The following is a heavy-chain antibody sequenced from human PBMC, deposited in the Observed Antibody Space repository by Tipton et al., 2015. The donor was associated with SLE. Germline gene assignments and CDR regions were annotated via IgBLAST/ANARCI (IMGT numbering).Heavy chain of an antibody. CDR3: AILGTGLNKDAFDI. CDR2: IYGGGST. V-gene: IGHV3-53*01. CDR1: GFTVSGNY. Sequence: SLRLSCAAPGFTVSGNYMGWVRQAPGKGLDWVSVIYGGGSTDYAASVKGRFTIPRDNSQNTLFLQMNSLRADDTAVYYCAILGTGLNKDAFDIWGQGTMVTVSS. J-gene: IGHJ3*02. D-gene: IGHD6-19*01.